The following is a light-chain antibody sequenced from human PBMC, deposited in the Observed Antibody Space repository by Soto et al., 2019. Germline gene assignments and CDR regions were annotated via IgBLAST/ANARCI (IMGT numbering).Light chain of an antibody. J-gene: IGLJ1*01. CDR1: SSNIGSNY. V-gene: IGLV1-47*02. CDR2: SNN. CDR3: AAWDDSLSGLYV. Sequence: VLTQPPSASGTPGQRVTISCSGSSSNIGSNYVYWYQQLPGTAPKLLIYSNNQRPSGVPDRFSGSKSGTSASLAISGLRSEDEADYYCAAWDDSLSGLYVFGTGTKVT.